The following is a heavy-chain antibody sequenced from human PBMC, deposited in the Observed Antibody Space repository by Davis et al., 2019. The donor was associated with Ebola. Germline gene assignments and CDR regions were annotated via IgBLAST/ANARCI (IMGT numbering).Heavy chain of an antibody. D-gene: IGHD2-2*01. CDR2: IYYSGST. J-gene: IGHJ6*02. CDR1: GGSISSSSYY. V-gene: IGHV4-39*01. CDR3: ARGRRIVVVPAARGGGYGMDV. Sequence: SETLSLTCTVSGGSISSSSYYWGWIRQPPGKGLEWIGSIYYSGSTYYNPSLKSRVTISVDTSKNQFSLKLSSVTAADTAVYYCARGRRIVVVPAARGGGYGMDVWGQGTTVTVSS.